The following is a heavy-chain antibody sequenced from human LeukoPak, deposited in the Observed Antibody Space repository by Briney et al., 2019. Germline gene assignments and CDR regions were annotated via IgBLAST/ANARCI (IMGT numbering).Heavy chain of an antibody. J-gene: IGHJ3*02. V-gene: IGHV4-4*07. CDR2: IYTSGST. CDR1: GGSISSYY. CDR3: ASDDFWSGNDAFDI. Sequence: SETLSLTCTVSGGSISSYYWSWLRQPAGKGLEWIGRIYTSGSTNYNPSLKSRVTMSVDTSKNQFSLKLSSVTAADTAVYYCASDDFWSGNDAFDIWGQGTMVTVSS. D-gene: IGHD3-3*01.